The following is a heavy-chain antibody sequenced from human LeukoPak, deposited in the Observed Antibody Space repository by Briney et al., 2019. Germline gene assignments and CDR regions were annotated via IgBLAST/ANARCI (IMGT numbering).Heavy chain of an antibody. CDR3: TRDSTYYYDSGSSGPHYFDN. Sequence: GGSLRLSCAASGFTFSNYAMHWVRQAPGKGLEWVSLISSGGTYEYYADSVKGRFTISRDNSKNTLYLQLNSLRAEDTAVYYCTRDSTYYYDSGSSGPHYFDNWGQGTLVTVSS. CDR2: ISSGGTYE. V-gene: IGHV3-30*01. CDR1: GFTFSNYA. J-gene: IGHJ4*02. D-gene: IGHD3-10*01.